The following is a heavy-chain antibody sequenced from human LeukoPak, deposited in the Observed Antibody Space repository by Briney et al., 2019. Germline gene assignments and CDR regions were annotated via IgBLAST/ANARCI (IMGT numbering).Heavy chain of an antibody. V-gene: IGHV4-4*07. CDR1: GGSISSYY. CDR2: IYTSGST. Sequence: PSETLSLTRTVSGGSISSYYWSWIRQPAGKGLEWIGRIYTSGSTNYNPSLKSRVTISVDKSKNQFSLKLSSVTAADTAVYYCARGGGWYSDNWFDPWGQGTLVTVSS. J-gene: IGHJ5*02. CDR3: ARGGGWYSDNWFDP. D-gene: IGHD2-21*02.